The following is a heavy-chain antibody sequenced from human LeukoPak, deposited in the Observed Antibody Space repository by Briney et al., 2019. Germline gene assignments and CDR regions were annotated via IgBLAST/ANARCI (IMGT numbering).Heavy chain of an antibody. J-gene: IGHJ4*02. CDR1: GYTFTGYY. CDR3: ARDGGYSYGYNY. CDR2: INAGNGNT. Sequence: ASVKVSCKASGYTFTGYYMHWVRQAPGQRLEWMGWINAGNGNTKYSQKFQGRVTITRDTSASTAYMELSSLRSEDTAVYYCARDGGYSYGYNYWGQGTLVTVSS. V-gene: IGHV1-3*01. D-gene: IGHD5-18*01.